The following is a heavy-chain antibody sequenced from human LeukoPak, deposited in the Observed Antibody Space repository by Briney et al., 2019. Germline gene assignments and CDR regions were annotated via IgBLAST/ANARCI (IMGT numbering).Heavy chain of an antibody. CDR1: GYSISSGYY. J-gene: IGHJ3*02. Sequence: SETLSLTCTVSGYSISSGYYWDWIRQPPGKGLEWIGTLSHSGSSYYNPSLKSRLTISVDTAQNQFSLRLSSVTAADTALYFCARRFYDSSGYPIDFDIWGQGTMVTVS. V-gene: IGHV4-38-2*02. D-gene: IGHD3-22*01. CDR3: ARRFYDSSGYPIDFDI. CDR2: LSHSGSS.